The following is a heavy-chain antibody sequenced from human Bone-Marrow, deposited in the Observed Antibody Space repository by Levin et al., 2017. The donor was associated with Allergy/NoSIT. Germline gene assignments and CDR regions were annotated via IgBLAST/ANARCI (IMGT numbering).Heavy chain of an antibody. CDR2: IYYSGST. Sequence: SQTLSLTCTVSGGSISSGDYYWSWIRQPPGKGLEWIGYIYYSGSTYYNPSLKSRVTISVDTSKNQFSLKLSSVTAADTAVYYCASTLAYCGGDCYPRGAFDIWGQGTMVTVSS. CDR1: GGSISSGDYY. J-gene: IGHJ3*02. D-gene: IGHD2-21*02. CDR3: ASTLAYCGGDCYPRGAFDI. V-gene: IGHV4-30-4*01.